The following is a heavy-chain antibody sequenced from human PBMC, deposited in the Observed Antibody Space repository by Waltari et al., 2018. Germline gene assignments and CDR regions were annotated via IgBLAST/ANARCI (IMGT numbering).Heavy chain of an antibody. CDR3: ARVVVVPAAIPLGDFDY. CDR1: GGSISSSRYY. Sequence: QLQLQESGPGLVKPSETLSLTCTVSGGSISSSRYYWGWIRQPPGKGLEWIGSIYYSGSTYYNPSLKSRVTISVDTSKNQFSLKLSSVTAADTAVYYCARVVVVPAAIPLGDFDYWGQGTLVTVSS. CDR2: IYYSGST. J-gene: IGHJ4*02. V-gene: IGHV4-39*07. D-gene: IGHD2-2*02.